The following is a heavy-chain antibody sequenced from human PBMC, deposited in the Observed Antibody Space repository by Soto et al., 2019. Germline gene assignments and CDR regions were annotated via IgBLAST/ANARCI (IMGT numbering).Heavy chain of an antibody. D-gene: IGHD2-8*01. J-gene: IGHJ4*02. CDR2: IYPGDSGT. Sequence: PGESLKISCKGFGYSFTNKWIGWVRQMPGKGLGWIGMIYPGDSGTMYRPSSRARITISVDKSINTAYLEWGRLKASDTAMYYCARHDSNGDFDFWGQGTQVTVSS. CDR1: GYSFTNKW. V-gene: IGHV5-51*01. CDR3: ARHDSNGDFDF.